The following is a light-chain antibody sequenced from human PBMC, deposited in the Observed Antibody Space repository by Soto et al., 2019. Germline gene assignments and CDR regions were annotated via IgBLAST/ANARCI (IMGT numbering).Light chain of an antibody. J-gene: IGKJ2*01. CDR1: QGISTY. CDR2: VAS. V-gene: IGKV1-9*01. CDR3: QQLNSYPYT. Sequence: DIQLTQSPSFLSASVGDRVTLTCRASQGISTYLAWYQQKPGQAPKLLIYVASTLPSGVPSRFSGSGSGTEFTVTISSLQPEDLAIYYCQQLNSYPYTFGQGTKLEI.